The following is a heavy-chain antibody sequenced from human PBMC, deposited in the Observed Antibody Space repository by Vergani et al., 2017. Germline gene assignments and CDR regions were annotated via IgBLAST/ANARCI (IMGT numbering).Heavy chain of an antibody. CDR1: GFTFSSYW. J-gene: IGHJ4*02. D-gene: IGHD3-10*01. CDR3: ARYGSGSYYNPYFDY. CDR2: IKQDGSEK. V-gene: IGHV3-7*01. Sequence: EVQLVESGGGLVQPGGSLRLSCAASGFTFSSYWMSWVRQAPGKGLEWVANIKQDGSEKYYVDSVKGRFTISRDNAKNSLYLQMNSLRAEDTAVYYCARYGSGSYYNPYFDYWGQGTLVTVSS.